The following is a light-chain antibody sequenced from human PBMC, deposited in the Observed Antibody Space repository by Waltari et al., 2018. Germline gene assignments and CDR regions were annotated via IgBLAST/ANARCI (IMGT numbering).Light chain of an antibody. V-gene: IGLV1-44*01. J-gene: IGLJ3*02. Sequence: QSVLTHPPPAPGTSGKRITLTCSGDSSSLGSNTLSWYQQLPGTAPKLLIYTPNQRPSGVPDRFSGSKSGTSASLAISGLQSEDEGNYYCAAWDVSLNGLVFGGGTKLTVL. CDR3: AAWDVSLNGLV. CDR2: TPN. CDR1: SSSLGSNT.